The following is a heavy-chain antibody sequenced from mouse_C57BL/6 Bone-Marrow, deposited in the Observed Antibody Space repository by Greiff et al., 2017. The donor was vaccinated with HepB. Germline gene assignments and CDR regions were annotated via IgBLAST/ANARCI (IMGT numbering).Heavy chain of an antibody. CDR2: IYPRSGNT. J-gene: IGHJ4*01. CDR3: ARRYDYYYAMDY. D-gene: IGHD2-3*01. V-gene: IGHV1-81*01. CDR1: GYTFTSYG. Sequence: QVQLQQSGAELARPGASVKLSCKASGYTFTSYGISWVKQRTGQGLEWIGEIYPRSGNTYYNEKFKGKATLTADKSSSTAYMELRSLTSEDSAFYFCARRYDYYYAMDYWGQGTSVTVSS.